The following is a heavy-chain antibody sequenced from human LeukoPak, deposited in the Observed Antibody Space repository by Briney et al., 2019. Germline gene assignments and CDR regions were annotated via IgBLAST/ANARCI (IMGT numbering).Heavy chain of an antibody. CDR2: IYHSGST. V-gene: IGHV4-30-2*01. D-gene: IGHD4-17*01. Sequence: SETLSLTCAVSGGSISSGGYSWSWIRQPPGKGLKWIGYIYHSGSTYYNPSLKSRVTISVDRSKNQFSLKLSSVTAADTAVYYCARPLRGHYFDYWGQGTLVTVSS. CDR3: ARPLRGHYFDY. CDR1: GGSISSGGYS. J-gene: IGHJ4*02.